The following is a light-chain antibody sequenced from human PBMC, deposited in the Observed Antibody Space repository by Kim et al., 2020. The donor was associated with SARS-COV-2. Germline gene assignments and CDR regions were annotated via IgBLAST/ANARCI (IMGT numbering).Light chain of an antibody. Sequence: ASVGDRDTLSCRASQGIRSYLARYKQKPGRDPQSLIYAASALQAGGPPRCSGSGSGTDYSLTITSRQPQDVATHYCQKYNSASRTFGQGTKVDIK. CDR1: QGIRSY. J-gene: IGKJ1*01. V-gene: IGKV1-27*01. CDR3: QKYNSASRT. CDR2: AAS.